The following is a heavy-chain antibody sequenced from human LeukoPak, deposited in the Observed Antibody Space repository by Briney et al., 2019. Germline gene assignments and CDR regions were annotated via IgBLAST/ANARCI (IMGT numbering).Heavy chain of an antibody. CDR1: GFTFSAYA. CDR2: IYSGGST. Sequence: GGSLRLSCEASGFTFSAYAMTWVRQAPGKGLEWVSVIYSGGSTYYADSVKGRFTISRDNSKNTLYLKMTRLRAEDTAVYYCAREGNDSSGYYYYGMDVWGQGTTVTVSS. D-gene: IGHD3-22*01. J-gene: IGHJ6*02. V-gene: IGHV3-66*01. CDR3: AREGNDSSGYYYYGMDV.